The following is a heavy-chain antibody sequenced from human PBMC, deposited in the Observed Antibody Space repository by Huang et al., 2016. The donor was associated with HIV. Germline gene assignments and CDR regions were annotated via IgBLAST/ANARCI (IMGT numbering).Heavy chain of an antibody. CDR2: ISYDGSNK. CDR1: GFTFSKYA. V-gene: IGHV3-30-3*01. Sequence: QVQLVESGGGVVQPGRSLRLSCAASGFTFSKYAMHWVRQAPGKGREWVAVISYDGSNKDHADSVKGRFTISRDNSKNTLYLQMNSLRAEDTAVYYCARTNPRVAVAGTFDYWGQGTLVTVSS. J-gene: IGHJ4*02. D-gene: IGHD6-19*01. CDR3: ARTNPRVAVAGTFDY.